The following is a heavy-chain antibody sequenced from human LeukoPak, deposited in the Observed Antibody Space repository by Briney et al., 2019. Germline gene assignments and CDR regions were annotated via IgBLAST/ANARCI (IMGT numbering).Heavy chain of an antibody. V-gene: IGHV1-69*13. Sequence: ASVKVSCKASGYTFTSYGISWVRQAPGQGLEWMGGIIPIFGTANYAQKFQGRVTITADESTSTAYMELSSLRSEDTAVYYCAWSSGYYCYYYYGMDVWGQGTTVTVSS. CDR1: GYTFTSYG. D-gene: IGHD3-22*01. J-gene: IGHJ6*02. CDR3: AWSSGYYCYYYYGMDV. CDR2: IIPIFGTA.